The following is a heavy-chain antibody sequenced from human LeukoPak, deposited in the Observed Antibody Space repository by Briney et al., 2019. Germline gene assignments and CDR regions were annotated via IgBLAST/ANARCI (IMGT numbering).Heavy chain of an antibody. CDR1: GYTFTSYG. D-gene: IGHD3-3*01. J-gene: IGHJ6*03. V-gene: IGHV1-18*01. Sequence: GASVKVSCKASGYTFTSYGISWVRQAPGQGLEWMGWISAYNGNTNYAQKLQGRVTMTTDTSTSTAYMELRSLRSDDTAVYYCARDFYDFWSGATPYYYYYMDVWGKGTTVTVSS. CDR3: ARDFYDFWSGATPYYYYYMDV. CDR2: ISAYNGNT.